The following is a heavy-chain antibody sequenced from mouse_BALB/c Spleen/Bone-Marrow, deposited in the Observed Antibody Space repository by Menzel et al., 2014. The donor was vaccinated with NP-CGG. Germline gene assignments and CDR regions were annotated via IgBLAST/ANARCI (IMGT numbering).Heavy chain of an antibody. V-gene: IGHV5-17*02. CDR1: GFTFSSFG. CDR2: ISSGSSTI. J-gene: IGHJ2*01. Sequence: EVKVVDSGGGLVQPGGSRKLSCAASGFTFSSFGMHWVRQTPEKGLEWVAYISSGSSTIYYADTVKGRFTISRDNPKNTLFLQVTCLRSEDTAMYYCTRGGNWDDFDYWGQGTTLTVSS. CDR3: TRGGNWDDFDY. D-gene: IGHD4-1*01.